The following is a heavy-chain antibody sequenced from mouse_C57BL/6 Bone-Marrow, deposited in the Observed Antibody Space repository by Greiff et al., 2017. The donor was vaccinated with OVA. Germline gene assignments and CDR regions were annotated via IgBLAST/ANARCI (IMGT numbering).Heavy chain of an antibody. V-gene: IGHV1-81*01. D-gene: IGHD2-5*01. CDR2: IYPRSGNT. CDR3: ASRSNYGAY. Sequence: QVQLQQSGAELARPGASVKLSCKASGYTFTSYGISWVKQRTGQGLEWIGEIYPRSGNTYYNEKCKGKATLTADKSSSTAYMELRSLTSEDSAVYFCASRSNYGAYWGQGTLVTVSA. J-gene: IGHJ3*01. CDR1: GYTFTSYG.